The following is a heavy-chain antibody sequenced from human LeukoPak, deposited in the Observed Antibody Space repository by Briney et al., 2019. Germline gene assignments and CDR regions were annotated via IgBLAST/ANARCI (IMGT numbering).Heavy chain of an antibody. Sequence: PGGSLRLSCAASGFTFSSYGMHWVRQAPGKGLEWVAFIRYDGSNKYYADSVKGRFTISRDNSKNTLYLQMNSLRAEDTAVYYCARQWGYYGSGSPPNYFDYWGQGTLVTVSS. CDR3: ARQWGYYGSGSPPNYFDY. D-gene: IGHD3-10*01. J-gene: IGHJ4*02. CDR1: GFTFSSYG. V-gene: IGHV3-30*02. CDR2: IRYDGSNK.